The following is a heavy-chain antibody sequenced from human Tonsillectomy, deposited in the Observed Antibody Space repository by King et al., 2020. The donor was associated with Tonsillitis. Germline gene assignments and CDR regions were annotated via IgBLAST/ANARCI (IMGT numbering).Heavy chain of an antibody. J-gene: IGHJ4*02. CDR3: ARDWGSGYGGNSVDY. D-gene: IGHD4-23*01. V-gene: IGHV1-18*01. CDR2: ISIYNGNT. Sequence: QLVQSGAEVKKPGASVKVSCKASGYPFTSYAISWVRQAPGQGLEWMGWISIYNGNTNYAQKLQGRVAMTTDTSTSTAYMELRSLRSDDTAVYYCARDWGSGYGGNSVDYWGQGTLVTVSS. CDR1: GYPFTSYA.